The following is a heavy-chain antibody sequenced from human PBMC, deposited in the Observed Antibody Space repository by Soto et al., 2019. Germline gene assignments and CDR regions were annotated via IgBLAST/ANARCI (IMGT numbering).Heavy chain of an antibody. CDR1: GGSISSGGYS. D-gene: IGHD2-21*02. V-gene: IGHV4-30-2*01. J-gene: IGHJ6*02. CDR2: IYHSGST. CDR3: ARAGCGGDCYRYYYYGMDV. Sequence: QLQLQESGSGLVKPSQTLSLTCAVSGGSISSGGYSWSWIRQPPGKGLEWIGYIYHSGSTYYNPARKSRVTISVDMSKNQFSLKLSSVTAADTAVYYCARAGCGGDCYRYYYYGMDVWGQGTTVTVSS.